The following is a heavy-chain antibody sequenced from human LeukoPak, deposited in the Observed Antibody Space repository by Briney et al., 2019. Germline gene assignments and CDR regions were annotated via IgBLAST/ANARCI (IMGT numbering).Heavy chain of an antibody. CDR1: GFTFSSYA. V-gene: IGHV3-7*01. CDR3: ARARYYYYGMDV. Sequence: TGGSLRLSCAASGFTFSSYAMSWVRQAPGKGLEGVANIKQDGSEKYYVDSVKGRFTISRDNAKNSLYLQMNSLRAEDTAVYYCARARYYYYGMDVWGQGTTVTVSS. J-gene: IGHJ6*02. CDR2: IKQDGSEK.